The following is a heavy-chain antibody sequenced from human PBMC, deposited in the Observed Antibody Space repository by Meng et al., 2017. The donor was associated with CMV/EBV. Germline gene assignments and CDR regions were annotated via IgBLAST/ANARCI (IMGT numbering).Heavy chain of an antibody. CDR1: GFTVSGNY. D-gene: IGHD2-2*02. V-gene: IGHV3-66*01. Sequence: GESLKISCAASGFTVSGNYMSWVRQAPGKGLEWVSVVFGGASTYYADSVKGRFTISRDNSKNSLYLQMNSLRAEDTAVYYCARGRRGCSSTSCYKYFDYWGQGTLVTVSS. CDR2: VFGGAST. CDR3: ARGRRGCSSTSCYKYFDY. J-gene: IGHJ4*02.